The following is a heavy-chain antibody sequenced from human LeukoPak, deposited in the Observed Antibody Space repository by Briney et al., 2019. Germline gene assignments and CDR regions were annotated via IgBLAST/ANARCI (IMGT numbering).Heavy chain of an antibody. D-gene: IGHD3-22*01. CDR2: IYYSGST. J-gene: IGHJ4*02. CDR3: ARVGAYNYYDSSGYRSSSNFDH. Sequence: PSETLSLTCTVSGGSISSYYWSWIRQPPGKGLEWIGSIYYSGSTYYSPSLKSRVTISVDTSKNQFSLKLSSVTAADTAVYYCARVGAYNYYDSSGYRSSSNFDHWGQGTLVTVSS. CDR1: GGSISSYY. V-gene: IGHV4-59*12.